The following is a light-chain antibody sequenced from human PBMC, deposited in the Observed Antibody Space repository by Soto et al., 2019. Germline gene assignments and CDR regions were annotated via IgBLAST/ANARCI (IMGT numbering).Light chain of an antibody. Sequence: QSALTQPASVSGSPGQSITISCTGTSSDVGGYNYVSWYQQHPGKAPKLMIYDVSNRPSGVSNRFSGSKSGNTASLTLSGLQAEDEADYYCSSYTSSRVFGGGTKLTVL. J-gene: IGLJ2*01. CDR3: SSYTSSRV. V-gene: IGLV2-14*01. CDR2: DVS. CDR1: SSDVGGYNY.